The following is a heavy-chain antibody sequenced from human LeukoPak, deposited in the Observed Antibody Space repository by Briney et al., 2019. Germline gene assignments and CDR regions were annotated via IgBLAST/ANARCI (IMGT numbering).Heavy chain of an antibody. CDR2: IGTAGDT. CDR1: GFTFSSYD. D-gene: IGHD2-21*02. J-gene: IGHJ4*02. Sequence: GGSLRLSCAASGFTFSSYDMHWVRQATGKGLEWVSAIGTAGDTYYPGSVKGRFTISRDNAKNSLYLQMNSLRAEDTAIYYCARDCGGNCRGPEYWGQGTLVTVSS. V-gene: IGHV3-13*01. CDR3: ARDCGGNCRGPEY.